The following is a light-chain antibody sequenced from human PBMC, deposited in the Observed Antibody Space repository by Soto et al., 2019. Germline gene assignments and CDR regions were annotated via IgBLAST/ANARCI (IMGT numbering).Light chain of an antibody. CDR3: QQYNSYSQT. CDR1: QSISSW. V-gene: IGKV1-5*01. CDR2: DAS. J-gene: IGKJ1*01. Sequence: DIQMTQSPSTLSASVGDRVTITCRASQSISSWLAWYQQKPGKAPKLLIYDASSLESGVPSRFRGSGSGTEFTLTISSLQHDDFATYYCQQYNSYSQTFGQGTKADIK.